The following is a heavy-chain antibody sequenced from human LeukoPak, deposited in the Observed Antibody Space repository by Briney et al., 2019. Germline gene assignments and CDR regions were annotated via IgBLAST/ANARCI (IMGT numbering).Heavy chain of an antibody. CDR3: ARGQDTAMVRGYFDY. Sequence: SETLSLTCTVSGGSISSYYWSWIRQPPGKGLEWIGEINHSGSTNYNPSLKSRVTISVDTSKNQFSLKLSSVTAADTAVYYCARGQDTAMVRGYFDYWGQGTLVTVSS. D-gene: IGHD5-18*01. J-gene: IGHJ4*02. V-gene: IGHV4-34*01. CDR2: INHSGST. CDR1: GGSISSYY.